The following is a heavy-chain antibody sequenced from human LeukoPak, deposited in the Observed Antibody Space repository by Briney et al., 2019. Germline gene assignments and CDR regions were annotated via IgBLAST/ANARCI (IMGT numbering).Heavy chain of an antibody. Sequence: GGSLRLSCAASGFTFSSYSMNWVRQAPGKGLEWVSYISSSSSTIYYADSVKGRFTISRDNAKNSLYLQMNSLRAEDTAVYYCARVHLSSSWYGYYFDYWGQGTLVTVSS. CDR2: ISSSSSTI. D-gene: IGHD6-13*01. J-gene: IGHJ4*02. CDR1: GFTFSSYS. V-gene: IGHV3-48*04. CDR3: ARVHLSSSWYGYYFDY.